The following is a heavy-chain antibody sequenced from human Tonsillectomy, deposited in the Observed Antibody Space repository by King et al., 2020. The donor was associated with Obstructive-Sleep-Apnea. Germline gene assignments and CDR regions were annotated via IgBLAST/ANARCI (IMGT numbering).Heavy chain of an antibody. CDR3: ARGQNLVPTRGWFDP. J-gene: IGHJ5*02. Sequence: VQLQQWGAGLLKPSETLSLTCAVYGGSFSGYYWSWIRQPPGKGLEWIGEINHSGSTNYNPSLKSRVTISVDTSKNQFSLKLSSVTAADTAVYYCARGQNLVPTRGWFDPWGQGTLVTVSS. CDR2: INHSGST. V-gene: IGHV4-34*01. CDR1: GGSFSGYY.